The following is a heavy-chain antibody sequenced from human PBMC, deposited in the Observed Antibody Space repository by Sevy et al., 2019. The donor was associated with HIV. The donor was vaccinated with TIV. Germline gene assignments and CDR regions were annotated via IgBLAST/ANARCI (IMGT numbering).Heavy chain of an antibody. CDR3: AGISRDCSGGSCYSLRGWFDP. CDR1: GGTFSSYA. Sequence: ASVKVSCKASGGTFSSYAISWVRQAPGQGLEWMGGIIPIFGTANYAQKFQGRVTITADKSTGTAYMELSSLRSEDTAVYYCAGISRDCSGGSCYSLRGWFDPWGQGTLVTVSS. J-gene: IGHJ5*02. CDR2: IIPIFGTA. V-gene: IGHV1-69*06. D-gene: IGHD2-15*01.